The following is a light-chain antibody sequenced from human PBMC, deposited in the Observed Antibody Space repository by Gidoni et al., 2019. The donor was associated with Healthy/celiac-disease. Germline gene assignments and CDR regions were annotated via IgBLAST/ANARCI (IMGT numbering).Light chain of an antibody. CDR2: QDS. Sequence: SYELTQPPSVSVPPGQTASITCSGDKLVDKYACWYQQKPGQSPVLVIYQDSKRPSGIPERFSGSNSGNTATLTISGTQAMDEADYYCQAWDSSTPYVFGTGTKVTVL. CDR3: QAWDSSTPYV. CDR1: KLVDKY. J-gene: IGLJ1*01. V-gene: IGLV3-1*01.